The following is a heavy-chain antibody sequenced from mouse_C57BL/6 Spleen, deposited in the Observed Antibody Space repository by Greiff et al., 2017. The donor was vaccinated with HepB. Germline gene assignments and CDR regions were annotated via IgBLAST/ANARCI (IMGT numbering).Heavy chain of an antibody. D-gene: IGHD2-1*01. J-gene: IGHJ2*01. CDR2: ISSGSSTI. V-gene: IGHV5-17*01. Sequence: EVQLVESGGGLVKPGGSLKLSCAASGFTFSDYGMHWVRQAPEKGLEWVAYISSGSSTIYYVDTVKGRFTISRDNAKNTLFLQMTSLRSEDTAMYYCARDGNYAYYFDYWGQGTTLTVSS. CDR3: ARDGNYAYYFDY. CDR1: GFTFSDYG.